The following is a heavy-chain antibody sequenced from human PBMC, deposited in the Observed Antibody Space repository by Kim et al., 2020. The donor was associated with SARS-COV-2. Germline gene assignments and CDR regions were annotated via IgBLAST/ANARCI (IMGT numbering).Heavy chain of an antibody. CDR3: ARVYYDSSGYHAPVDY. Sequence: GGSLRLSCAASGFTFSSYSMNWVRQAPGKGLEWVSSISSSSSYIYYADSVKGRFTISRDNAKNSLYLQMNSLRAEDTAVYYCARVYYDSSGYHAPVDYWGQGTLVTVSS. CDR2: ISSSSSYI. CDR1: GFTFSSYS. D-gene: IGHD3-22*01. V-gene: IGHV3-21*04. J-gene: IGHJ4*02.